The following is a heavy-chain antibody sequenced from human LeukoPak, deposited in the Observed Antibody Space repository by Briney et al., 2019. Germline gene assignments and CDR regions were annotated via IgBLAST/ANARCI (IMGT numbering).Heavy chain of an antibody. CDR2: FDPEDGET. V-gene: IGHV1-24*01. D-gene: IGHD2-21*02. CDR1: GYTLTELS. CDR3: ARDLPAYCGGDCYSGY. J-gene: IGHJ4*02. Sequence: ASVKVSCKVSGYTLTELSMHWVRQAPGKGLEWMGGFDPEDGETIYAQKFQGRVTMTEDTSTDTAYMELRSLRSDDTAVYYCARDLPAYCGGDCYSGYWGQGTLVTVSS.